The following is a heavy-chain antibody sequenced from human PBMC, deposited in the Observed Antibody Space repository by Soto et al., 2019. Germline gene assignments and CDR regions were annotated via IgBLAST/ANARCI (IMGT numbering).Heavy chain of an antibody. CDR2: ITGSGGST. CDR3: ASVDYGAYIPHFDY. CDR1: GFTFSSFA. D-gene: IGHD4-17*01. V-gene: IGHV3-23*01. Sequence: EVQLLESGGGLVQPGGSLRLSCAASGFTFSSFAMGWFGKAQGTGLEWVSTITGSGGSTFYADSVKGRFTISRDNSKNTLYLQMNSLRAGDTAIYYCASVDYGAYIPHFDYWGQGTLVTVSS. J-gene: IGHJ4*02.